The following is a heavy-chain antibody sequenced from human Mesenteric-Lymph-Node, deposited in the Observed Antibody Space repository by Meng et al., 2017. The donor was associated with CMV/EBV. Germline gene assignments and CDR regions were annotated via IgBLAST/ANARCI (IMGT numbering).Heavy chain of an antibody. CDR3: ARMRYYDFWSGYYTFDP. Sequence: SETLSLTCAVYGGSFSGYYWSWIRQPPGKGLEWIGEINHSGSTNYNPSLKSRVTISVDTSKNQFSLKLSSVTAADTAVYYCARMRYYDFWSGYYTFDPWGQGTLVTVSS. V-gene: IGHV4-34*01. D-gene: IGHD3-3*01. CDR1: GGSFSGYY. J-gene: IGHJ5*02. CDR2: INHSGST.